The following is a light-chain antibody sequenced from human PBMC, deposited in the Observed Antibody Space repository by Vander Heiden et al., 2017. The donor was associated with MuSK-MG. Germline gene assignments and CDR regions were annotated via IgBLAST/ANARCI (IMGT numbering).Light chain of an antibody. CDR1: QDISNY. Sequence: DIQMTQSPSSLSASVGDRVTITCQASQDISNYLNWYQQKPGKAPKLLIYDASNLETGVPSRFSGSGSGTDFTFTISSLQPEDIATYYCQQYDNLPRLTFGGGTKVXIK. CDR2: DAS. CDR3: QQYDNLPRLT. J-gene: IGKJ4*01. V-gene: IGKV1-33*01.